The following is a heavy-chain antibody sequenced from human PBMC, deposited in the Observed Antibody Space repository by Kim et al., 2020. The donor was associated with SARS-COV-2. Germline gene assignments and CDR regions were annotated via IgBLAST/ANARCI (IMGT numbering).Heavy chain of an antibody. CDR2: INHSGST. V-gene: IGHV4-34*01. J-gene: IGHJ5*02. D-gene: IGHD2-2*03. CDR3: ARGLDIVVVPAAINWFDP. CDR1: GGSFSGYY. Sequence: SETLSLTCAVYGGSFSGYYWSWIRQPPGKGLEWIGEINHSGSTNYNPSLKSRVTISVDTSKNQFSLKLSSVTAADTAVYYCARGLDIVVVPAAINWFDPWGQGTLVTVSS.